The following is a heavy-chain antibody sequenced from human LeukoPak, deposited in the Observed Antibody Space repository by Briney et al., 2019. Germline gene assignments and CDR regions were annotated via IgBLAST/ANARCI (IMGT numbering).Heavy chain of an antibody. D-gene: IGHD1-26*01. Sequence: XVKVSCKASGGTFSSYAISWVRQAPGQGLEWMGRIIPIFDTATYAQKFQGRVTITTHESTSTAYMELSSLRSEDTAVYYCAREIVGATGGYFDYWGQGTLVTVSS. V-gene: IGHV1-69*05. CDR3: AREIVGATGGYFDY. J-gene: IGHJ4*02. CDR1: GGTFSSYA. CDR2: IIPIFDTA.